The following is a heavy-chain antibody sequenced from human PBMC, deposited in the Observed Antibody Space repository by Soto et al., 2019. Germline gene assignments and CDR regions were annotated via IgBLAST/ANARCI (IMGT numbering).Heavy chain of an antibody. D-gene: IGHD3-16*01. Sequence: EVQLVESGGGLVQPGGSLRLSCAASGFTFRDYAMHWVRQAPGTGPEFVSVIRSDGGSTNFANSVKGRFTISRDNSKNILYLQMGSLRVEDTAVYYCARDGRAYDYWGRGTLVTVSS. CDR2: IRSDGGST. CDR1: GFTFRDYA. V-gene: IGHV3-64*01. CDR3: ARDGRAYDY. J-gene: IGHJ4*02.